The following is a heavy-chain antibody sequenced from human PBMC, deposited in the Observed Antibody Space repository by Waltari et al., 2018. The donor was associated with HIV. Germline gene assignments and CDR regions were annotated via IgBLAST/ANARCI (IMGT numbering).Heavy chain of an antibody. D-gene: IGHD2-15*01. Sequence: QVPLVQSGAEVKKPGASVKVSCKASGSTFTGYYMRWVRQAPGQGLEWMGWINPDNGGTKYAQKFQGRVTMTRDTSISTAYMELSRLRSDDTAVYYCARDICNGGSCYSYYFDYWGQGTLVTVSS. CDR3: ARDICNGGSCYSYYFDY. CDR2: INPDNGGT. CDR1: GSTFTGYY. V-gene: IGHV1-2*02. J-gene: IGHJ4*02.